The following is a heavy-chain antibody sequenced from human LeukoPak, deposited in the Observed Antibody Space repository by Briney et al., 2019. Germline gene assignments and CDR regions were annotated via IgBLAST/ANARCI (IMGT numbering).Heavy chain of an antibody. CDR1: GGSISSSSYY. CDR2: MYYSGST. Sequence: SETLSLTCTVSGGSISSSSYYWGWIRQPPGKGLEWIGTMYYSGSTYSNPSLKSRVTISVDTSKNQFSLKLTSVTAADTAVYYCARPHMTTVVNGAFDIWGQGTMVTVSS. V-gene: IGHV4-39*07. CDR3: ARPHMTTVVNGAFDI. D-gene: IGHD4-23*01. J-gene: IGHJ3*02.